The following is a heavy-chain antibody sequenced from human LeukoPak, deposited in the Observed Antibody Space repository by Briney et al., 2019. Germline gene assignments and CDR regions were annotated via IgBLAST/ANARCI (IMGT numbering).Heavy chain of an antibody. V-gene: IGHV3-23*01. J-gene: IGHJ4*02. CDR3: AKAGHYGSGSYYSDY. CDR1: GFTFSSYA. CDR2: STGSGATT. D-gene: IGHD3-10*01. Sequence: GGSLRLSCAASGFTFSSYAMSWVRQAPGKGLEWVSASTGSGATTYYADSVMGRFTISRDNSKNTLYLQMNSLRAGDTAVYYCAKAGHYGSGSYYSDYWGRGTLVTVSP.